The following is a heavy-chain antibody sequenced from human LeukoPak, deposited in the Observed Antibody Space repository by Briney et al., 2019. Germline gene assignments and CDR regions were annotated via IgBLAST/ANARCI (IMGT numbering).Heavy chain of an antibody. Sequence: SGPTLVNPTQALTLTCRFSGFSLSTSGVGVGWVRQTQVKALEGLALIYWDDGRRYTPSLKSRLTITKDTSKNQVVLTMTNMDPADTVTYYCAHWGVALVASFGYWGEGTLVTVSS. CDR2: IYWDDGR. V-gene: IGHV2-5*02. CDR1: GFSLSTSGVG. D-gene: IGHD6-19*01. J-gene: IGHJ4*01. CDR3: AHWGVALVASFGY.